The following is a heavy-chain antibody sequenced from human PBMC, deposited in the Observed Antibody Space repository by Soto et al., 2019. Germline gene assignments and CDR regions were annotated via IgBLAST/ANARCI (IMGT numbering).Heavy chain of an antibody. Sequence: QVRLVQSGPEVRKPGASVKISCEASGYSFTGHYLHWVRQAPGHGLEWMGWINPNSGGTNYAQKFQGWILITRDTALSTVYMVLSSLRAEDTALYYCANRDGGEGKDAFDIWGQGTMVSVS. V-gene: IGHV1-2*04. CDR3: ANRDGGEGKDAFDI. CDR2: INPNSGGT. J-gene: IGHJ3*02. D-gene: IGHD3-16*01. CDR1: GYSFTGHY.